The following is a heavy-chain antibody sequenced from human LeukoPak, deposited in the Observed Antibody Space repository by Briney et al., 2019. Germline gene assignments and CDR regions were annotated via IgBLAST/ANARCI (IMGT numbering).Heavy chain of an antibody. CDR2: IYPGDFDT. CDR1: GYNFSSHW. D-gene: IGHD3-3*01. CDR3: ARRTIFGVGDWFDP. J-gene: IGHJ5*02. V-gene: IGHV5-51*01. Sequence: GESLKISCKASGYNFSSHWIGWVRQMPGKGLEWMGIIYPGDFDTRYGPSFQGQVSISADKSINTAYLQWSRLRASDTAMYYCARRTIFGVGDWFDPWGQGTLVTVSS.